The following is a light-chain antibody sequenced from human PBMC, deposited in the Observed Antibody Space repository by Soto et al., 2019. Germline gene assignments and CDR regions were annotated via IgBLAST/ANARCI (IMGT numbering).Light chain of an antibody. CDR3: QQYNDWPWA. V-gene: IGKV3-15*01. CDR1: QSIKNN. J-gene: IGKJ1*01. Sequence: EIVMTQSPATLSVSPGERATLSCRASQSIKNNLTWYQQKPGLAPRLLFYAASTRATGIPARFSGSGSGTDFTLTISSLQSEDFAIYYCQQYNDWPWALGQGTKVEIK. CDR2: AAS.